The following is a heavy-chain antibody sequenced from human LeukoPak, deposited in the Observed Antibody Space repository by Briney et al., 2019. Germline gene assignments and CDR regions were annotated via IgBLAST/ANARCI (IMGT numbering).Heavy chain of an antibody. V-gene: IGHV1-69*05. CDR3: ARGSVSSGWYPF. D-gene: IGHD6-19*01. CDR2: IIPIFGTA. J-gene: IGHJ4*02. Sequence: SVKLSCKASGGTFTSYAISWVRQAPGQGLEWMGRIIPIFGTANYAQNFQGRVTITTDESTSTAYTELSSLRSEDTAVYYCARGSVSSGWYPFWGQGTLVTVSS. CDR1: GGTFTSYA.